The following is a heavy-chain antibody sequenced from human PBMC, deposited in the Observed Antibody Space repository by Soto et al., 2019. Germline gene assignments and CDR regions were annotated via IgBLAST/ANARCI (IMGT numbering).Heavy chain of an antibody. J-gene: IGHJ4*02. Sequence: EVQLVESGGALIQPGGSLRLSCAASGFTFSNFAMSWVRQAPGKGLEWVSAIIGSGDSTYYADSVKGRFTISRDNSNKTLYLQMNSLRAEDTAVYYCAKPKTVSSRPSDFWGQGTLVTVSS. V-gene: IGHV3-23*04. CDR2: IIGSGDST. CDR1: GFTFSNFA. D-gene: IGHD6-6*01. CDR3: AKPKTVSSRPSDF.